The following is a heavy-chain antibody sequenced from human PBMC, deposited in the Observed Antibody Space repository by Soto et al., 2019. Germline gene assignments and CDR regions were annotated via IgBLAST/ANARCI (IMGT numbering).Heavy chain of an antibody. J-gene: IGHJ5*02. CDR1: GYTFTSYD. D-gene: IGHD4-17*01. CDR3: ATGIKSGAYSRWFDP. Sequence: QVQLVQSGAEVKKPGASVKVSCKASGYTFTSYDINWVRQATGQGLEYLGWMNPNSGNTAYVQKFQGRVTMTWDTPLTTAYMELSSLRSEDTDVYFCATGIKSGAYSRWFDPWGQGTLVTVSS. V-gene: IGHV1-8*01. CDR2: MNPNSGNT.